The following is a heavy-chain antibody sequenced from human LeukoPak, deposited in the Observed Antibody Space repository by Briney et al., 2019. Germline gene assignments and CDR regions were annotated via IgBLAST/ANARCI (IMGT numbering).Heavy chain of an antibody. CDR1: GFTFTSYY. CDR3: ARAGSGWYSFDY. D-gene: IGHD6-19*01. V-gene: IGHV1-46*01. CDR2: INPSGGST. J-gene: IGHJ4*02. Sequence: GGSLRLSCAASGFTFTSYYMHWVRQAPGQGLEWMGIINPSGGSTSYAQKFQGRVTMTRDTSTSTVYMELSSLRSEDTAVYYCARAGSGWYSFDYWGQGTLVTVSS.